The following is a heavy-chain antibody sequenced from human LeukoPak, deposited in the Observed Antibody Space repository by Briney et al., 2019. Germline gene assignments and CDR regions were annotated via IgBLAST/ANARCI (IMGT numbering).Heavy chain of an antibody. CDR1: GYTFTGYY. V-gene: IGHV1-2*02. Sequence: ASVRVSCKASGYTFTGYYIQWVRQAPGQGLEWMGWINPNIGGTNYAQKFQGRITMTRDTSSSTVYMDLSSLTSDDTAVCFCARASGSGDYSAFDMWGQGTMVTVSS. D-gene: IGHD4-17*01. CDR2: INPNIGGT. J-gene: IGHJ3*02. CDR3: ARASGSGDYSAFDM.